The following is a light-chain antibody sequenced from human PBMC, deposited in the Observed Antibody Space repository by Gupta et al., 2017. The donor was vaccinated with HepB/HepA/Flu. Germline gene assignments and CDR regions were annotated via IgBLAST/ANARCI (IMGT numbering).Light chain of an antibody. CDR3: NSRDSSGNHVV. Sequence: SSELTQDPAVVLALGQTVRSTCQGDSLRSYYASWYRQKPGQATVLAIYGNNNRPSGIPDRFSGSSSGNTASLTITGAQAEDEADYYCNSRDSSGNHVVFGGGTKLTVL. J-gene: IGLJ2*01. CDR2: GNN. CDR1: SLRSYY. V-gene: IGLV3-19*01.